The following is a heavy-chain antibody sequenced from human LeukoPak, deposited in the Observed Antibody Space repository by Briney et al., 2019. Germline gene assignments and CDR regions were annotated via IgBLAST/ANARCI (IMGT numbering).Heavy chain of an antibody. Sequence: SETLSLTCTVSGGSISSYYWSWIRQPPGKGLEWIGDIYYSGSTNYNPSLKSRVTISVDTSKNQFSLKLSSVTAADTAVYYCARGEFRDYYDSSGYYYFGYWGQGTLVTVSS. J-gene: IGHJ4*02. V-gene: IGHV4-59*01. CDR3: ARGEFRDYYDSSGYYYFGY. CDR2: IYYSGST. CDR1: GGSISSYY. D-gene: IGHD3-22*01.